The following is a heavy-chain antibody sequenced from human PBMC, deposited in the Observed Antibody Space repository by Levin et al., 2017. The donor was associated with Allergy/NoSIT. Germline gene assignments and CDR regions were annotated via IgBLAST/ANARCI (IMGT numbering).Heavy chain of an antibody. V-gene: IGHV3-9*01. CDR2: ISWNSGSI. CDR3: AKDPYSSSSSFFDY. CDR1: GFTFDDYA. J-gene: IGHJ4*02. Sequence: SCAASGFTFDDYAMHWVRQAPGKGLEWVSGISWNSGSIGYADSVKGRFTISRDNAKNSLYLQMNSLRAEDTALYYCAKDPYSSSSSFFDYWGQGTLVTVSS. D-gene: IGHD6-13*01.